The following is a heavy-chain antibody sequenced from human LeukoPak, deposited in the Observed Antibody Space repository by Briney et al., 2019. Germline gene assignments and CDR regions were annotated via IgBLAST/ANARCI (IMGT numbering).Heavy chain of an antibody. D-gene: IGHD3-10*01. CDR2: INHSGST. Sequence: SETLSLTCAVYGGSFSGYYWSWIRQPPGKGLEWIGEINHSGSTNYNPSLKSRVTISVDTSKNQFSLKLSSVTAADTAVYYCARADYGSGFFDPWGQGTLVTVSS. CDR1: GGSFSGYY. CDR3: ARADYGSGFFDP. V-gene: IGHV4-34*01. J-gene: IGHJ5*02.